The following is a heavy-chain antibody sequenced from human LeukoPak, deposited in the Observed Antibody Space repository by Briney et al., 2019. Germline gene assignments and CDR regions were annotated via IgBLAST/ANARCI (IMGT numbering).Heavy chain of an antibody. D-gene: IGHD5-12*01. J-gene: IGHJ4*02. CDR2: FHSGGST. V-gene: IGHV3-53*05. Sequence: GGSLRLSCAASGFTVSSNYMSWVRQAPGKGLEWVSVFHSGGSTCYADSVKGRFTISRDNSKNTLYLQMNGLRTDDTAVYYCARAIVGTENFDYWGQGTLVTVSS. CDR3: ARAIVGTENFDY. CDR1: GFTVSSNY.